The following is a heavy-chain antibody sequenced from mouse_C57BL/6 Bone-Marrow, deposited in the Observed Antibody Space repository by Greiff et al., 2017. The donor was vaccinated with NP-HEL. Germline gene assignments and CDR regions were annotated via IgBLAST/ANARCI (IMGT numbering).Heavy chain of an antibody. V-gene: IGHV14-4*01. CDR1: GFNIKDDY. Sequence: EVQLQQSGAELVRPGASVKLSCTASGFNIKDDYMHWVEQRPEQGLEWIGWIDPENGDTEYASKFQGKATITADTSSNTAYLQLSSLTSEDTAVYYCTPNWALAYWGQGTLVTVSA. J-gene: IGHJ3*01. CDR3: TPNWALAY. D-gene: IGHD4-1*02. CDR2: IDPENGDT.